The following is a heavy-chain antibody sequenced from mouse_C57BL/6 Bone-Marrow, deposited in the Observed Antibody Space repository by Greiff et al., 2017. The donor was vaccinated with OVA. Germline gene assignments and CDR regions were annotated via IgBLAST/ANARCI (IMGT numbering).Heavy chain of an antibody. D-gene: IGHD2-10*01. CDR2: IDPSDSYT. J-gene: IGHJ3*01. Sequence: VQLQQPGAELVKPGASVKLSCKASGYTFTSYWMQWVKQRPGQGLEWIGEIDPSDSYTNSNQKFKGKATLTVDTSSSTAYMQLSSLTSEDSAVYYCARPYLFAYWGQGTLVTVSA. V-gene: IGHV1-50*01. CDR1: GYTFTSYW. CDR3: ARPYLFAY.